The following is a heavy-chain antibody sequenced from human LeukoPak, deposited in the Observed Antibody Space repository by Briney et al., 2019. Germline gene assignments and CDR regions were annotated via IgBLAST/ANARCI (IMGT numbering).Heavy chain of an antibody. CDR1: GYTFTCYY. J-gene: IGHJ4*02. D-gene: IGHD3-3*01. CDR3: ARGIDYDFWSGYYRAPYYFDY. CDR2: INPNSGGT. Sequence: ASVKVSCKASGYTFTCYYMHWVRQAPGQGLEWMGWINPNSGGTNYAQKFQGRVTMTRDTSISTAYMELSRLRSDDTAVYYCARGIDYDFWSGYYRAPYYFDYWGPETLVTASS. V-gene: IGHV1-2*02.